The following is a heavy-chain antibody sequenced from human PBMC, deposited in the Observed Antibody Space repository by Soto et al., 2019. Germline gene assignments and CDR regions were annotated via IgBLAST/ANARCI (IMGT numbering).Heavy chain of an antibody. CDR2: IYNSGST. CDR3: ARHVTTYSSGNDYDAFDV. Sequence: QVQLQESGPGLVKPSETLSLTCTVSGGSVSTQYWSWIRQTPGQGLEWIAYIYNSGSTAYNPSLKSRLIVSIDTSKTQFFLRLSSVTAGDTAVYFCARHVTTYSSGNDYDAFDVWGQGTMVTVSS. D-gene: IGHD5-12*01. CDR1: GGSVSTQY. V-gene: IGHV4-59*08. J-gene: IGHJ3*01.